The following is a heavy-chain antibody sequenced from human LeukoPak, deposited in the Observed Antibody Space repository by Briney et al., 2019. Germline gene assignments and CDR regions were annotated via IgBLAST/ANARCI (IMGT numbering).Heavy chain of an antibody. CDR2: ISYDGSNK. D-gene: IGHD5-18*01. CDR1: GFTFSSYG. Sequence: GRSLRLSCAASGFTFSSYGMHWVRQAPGKGLEWVAVISYDGSNKYYADSVKGRFTISRDNSKNTLYPQMNSLRAEDTAVYYCAKDRWAVDTAMVMDYWGQGTLVTVSS. CDR3: AKDRWAVDTAMVMDY. V-gene: IGHV3-30*18. J-gene: IGHJ4*02.